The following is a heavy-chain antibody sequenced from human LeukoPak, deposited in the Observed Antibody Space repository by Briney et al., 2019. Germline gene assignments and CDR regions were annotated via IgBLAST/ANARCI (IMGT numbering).Heavy chain of an antibody. J-gene: IGHJ4*02. D-gene: IGHD5-12*01. CDR3: ARRGLKATGVLYY. CDR2: INPHSGGT. Sequence: ASVKVSCKCSVYTFTGYNMYWVRQAPGQGREWVGWINPHSGGTNYAQKFQGRVTMTRDTCISTAYMALSRLRSDDTAVYYCARRGLKATGVLYYWGQGTLVTVAS. CDR1: VYTFTGYN. V-gene: IGHV1-2*02.